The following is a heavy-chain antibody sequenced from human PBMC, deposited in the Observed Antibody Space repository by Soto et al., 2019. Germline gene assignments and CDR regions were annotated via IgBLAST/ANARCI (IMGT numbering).Heavy chain of an antibody. CDR2: ISSSSSYI. D-gene: IGHD6-13*01. CDR1: GFTFSSYS. CDR3: ARDASHCDSSSHDAFEI. J-gene: IGHJ3*02. V-gene: IGHV3-21*01. Sequence: GGSLRLSCAASGFTFSSYSMNWVRQAPGKGLEWVSSISSSSSYIYYADSVKGRFTISGDNAKNSLYLQMNSLRGEDTAVYYCARDASHCDSSSHDAFEIWGQGIMVTVSS.